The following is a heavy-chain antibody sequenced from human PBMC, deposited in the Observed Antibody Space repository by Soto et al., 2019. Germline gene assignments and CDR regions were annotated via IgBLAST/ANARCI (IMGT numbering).Heavy chain of an antibody. Sequence: QVQLVQSGAEVKKPGSSVKVSCKTSGVTFNTFAISWVRQAPGQGLEYMGGIIPVLGPANYAQRFQGRVTITADKSMSTAYLELSNLTSEDTAVYYCARAAKRYFDYWGQGTLVTVSS. V-gene: IGHV1-69*06. CDR2: IIPVLGPA. CDR3: ARAAKRYFDY. CDR1: GVTFNTFA. J-gene: IGHJ4*02.